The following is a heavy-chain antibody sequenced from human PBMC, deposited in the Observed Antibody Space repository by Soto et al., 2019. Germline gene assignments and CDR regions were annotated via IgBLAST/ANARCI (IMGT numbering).Heavy chain of an antibody. CDR1: GYTFTSYY. Sequence: ASWKVSCKASGYTFTSYYMHWVRQAPGQGLEWMGIINPSGGSTSYAQKFQGRVTITADKSTSTAYMELSSLRSEDTAVYYCARDRSGWYFYWGQGTLVTVSS. D-gene: IGHD6-19*01. V-gene: IGHV1-46*01. CDR2: INPSGGST. CDR3: ARDRSGWYFY. J-gene: IGHJ4*02.